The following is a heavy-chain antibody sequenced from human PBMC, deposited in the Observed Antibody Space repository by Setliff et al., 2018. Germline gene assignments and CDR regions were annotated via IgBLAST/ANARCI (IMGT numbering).Heavy chain of an antibody. D-gene: IGHD3-10*01. CDR3: GKRDYYGSGTHALLDY. V-gene: IGHV3-23*01. CDR1: GFNFSINDMTYG. J-gene: IGHJ4*02. CDR2: ISGNSGST. Sequence: PGGSLRLSCAASGFNFSINDMTYGMSWVRQAPGKGLQWVSGISGNSGSTYYAASVKGRFTISRDNSKNTLYLQMNSLRAEDTAMYYCGKRDYYGSGTHALLDYWGQGILVTVSS.